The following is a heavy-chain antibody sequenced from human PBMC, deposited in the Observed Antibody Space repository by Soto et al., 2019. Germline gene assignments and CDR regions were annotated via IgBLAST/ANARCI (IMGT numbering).Heavy chain of an antibody. Sequence: PGGSLRLSCAASGFTFSSYAMSWVRQAPGKGLEWVSAISGSGGSTYYADSVKGRFTISRDNSKNTLYLQMNSLRAEDTAVYYCAKNLGVVTAIPLVAFDIWGQGTLVTVSS. J-gene: IGHJ3*02. CDR3: AKNLGVVTAIPLVAFDI. CDR1: GFTFSSYA. D-gene: IGHD2-21*02. CDR2: ISGSGGST. V-gene: IGHV3-23*01.